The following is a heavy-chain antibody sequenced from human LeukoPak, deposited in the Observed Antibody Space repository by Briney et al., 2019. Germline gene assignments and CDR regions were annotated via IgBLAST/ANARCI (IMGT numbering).Heavy chain of an antibody. D-gene: IGHD6-19*01. CDR3: AKDRYSSGWYRGGNFDY. CDR1: GFTFSSYA. J-gene: IGHJ4*02. Sequence: GGSLRLSCAASGFTFSSYAMSWVRQAPGKGLEWVSTISGSGGSTYYADSVKGRFTISRDNSKNTLYLQMNSLRAEDTAVYYCAKDRYSSGWYRGGNFDYWGQGTLVTVSS. CDR2: ISGSGGST. V-gene: IGHV3-23*01.